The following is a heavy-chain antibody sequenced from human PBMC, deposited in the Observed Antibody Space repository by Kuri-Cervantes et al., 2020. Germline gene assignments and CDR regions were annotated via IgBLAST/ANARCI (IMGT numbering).Heavy chain of an antibody. CDR1: GFTFDDYA. CDR3: AKDIMGFNTMVRVGLDY. V-gene: IGHV3-9*01. CDR2: ISWNSGSI. D-gene: IGHD3-10*01. Sequence: GGSLRLSCAASGFTFDDYAMHWVRQAPGKGLEWVSGISWNSGSIGYADSAKGRFTISRDNAKNSLYLQMNSLRAEDTALYYCAKDIMGFNTMVRVGLDYWGQGTLVTVSS. J-gene: IGHJ4*02.